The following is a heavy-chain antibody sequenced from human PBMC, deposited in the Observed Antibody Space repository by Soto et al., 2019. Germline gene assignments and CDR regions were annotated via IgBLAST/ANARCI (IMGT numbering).Heavy chain of an antibody. V-gene: IGHV3-23*01. Sequence: PGVSLRLSCAASEFPWSTYAIIWVRQAPGKGLEWVSAISGSGDSTYYVDSVKGRFIISRDTSKNTLYLQMNSLRAEDTALYYCAKSYSSNWYDYFEHWGQGTLVTVSS. D-gene: IGHD6-13*01. CDR3: AKSYSSNWYDYFEH. CDR2: ISGSGDST. J-gene: IGHJ4*02. CDR1: EFPWSTYA.